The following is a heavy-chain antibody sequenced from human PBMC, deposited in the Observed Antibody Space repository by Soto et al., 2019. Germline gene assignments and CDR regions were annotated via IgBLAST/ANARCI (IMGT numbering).Heavy chain of an antibody. D-gene: IGHD1-7*01. Sequence: LGESLKISCKGSGYIFTSYWIGWFLQMPVKGLEWMGIIYPGDSDTRYSPSFQGQVTISADKSISTAYLQWSSLKASDTAMYYCARLAGGTTAYYYGMDVWGQGTTVTVSS. CDR3: ARLAGGTTAYYYGMDV. CDR1: GYIFTSYW. CDR2: IYPGDSDT. V-gene: IGHV5-51*01. J-gene: IGHJ6*02.